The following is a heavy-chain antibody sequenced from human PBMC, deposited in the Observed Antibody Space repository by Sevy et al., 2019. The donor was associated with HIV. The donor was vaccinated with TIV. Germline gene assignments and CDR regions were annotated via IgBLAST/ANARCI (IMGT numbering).Heavy chain of an antibody. D-gene: IGHD7-27*01. V-gene: IGHV3-48*02. CDR2: ISKSGSTT. CDR3: AREENRELGTIPLDS. J-gene: IGHJ4*02. CDR1: GFTFSHHN. Sequence: GGSLRLSCAASGFTFSHHNMNWVRQAPGKWLEWISYISKSGSTTYFADSVRGRFTISRDNAKNSLFLEMHSLTDEDTAVYYCAREENRELGTIPLDSWGRGIQVTVS.